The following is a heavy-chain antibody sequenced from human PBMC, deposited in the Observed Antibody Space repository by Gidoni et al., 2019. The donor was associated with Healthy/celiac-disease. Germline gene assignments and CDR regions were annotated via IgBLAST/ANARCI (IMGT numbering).Heavy chain of an antibody. CDR3: ARGEAIAAREAYYFDY. CDR2: IYYSGST. V-gene: IGHV4-59*01. D-gene: IGHD6-6*01. CDR1: GGSISSYY. Sequence: QVQLQESGPGLVKPSETLSRTCTVSGGSISSYYWSWIRQPPGKGLEWIGYIYYSGSTNYNPSLKSRVTISVDTSKNQFSLKLSSVTAADTAVYYCARGEAIAAREAYYFDYWGQGTLVTVSS. J-gene: IGHJ4*02.